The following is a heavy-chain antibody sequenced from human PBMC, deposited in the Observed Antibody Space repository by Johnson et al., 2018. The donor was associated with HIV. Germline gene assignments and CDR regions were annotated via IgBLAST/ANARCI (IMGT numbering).Heavy chain of an antibody. CDR2: INSDGSST. Sequence: VQLVESGGGLVQPGGSLRLSCAASGFTFSDVWMTWVRQAPGKGLVWVSRINSDGSSTRYADSVKGRFTISRDNAKNTLYLQMNSLRAEDTAVYYCARDRKWVAARSGDAFDIWGQGTMVTVSS. V-gene: IGHV3-74*01. J-gene: IGHJ3*02. CDR3: ARDRKWVAARSGDAFDI. CDR1: GFTFSDVW. D-gene: IGHD6-6*01.